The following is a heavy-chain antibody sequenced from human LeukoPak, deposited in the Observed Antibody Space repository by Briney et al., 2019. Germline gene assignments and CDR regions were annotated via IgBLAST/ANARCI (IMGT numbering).Heavy chain of an antibody. CDR3: ARAPYCSGGSCYPFDY. J-gene: IGHJ4*02. CDR1: GCTFTGYY. Sequence: ASVKVSCKASGCTFTGYYMHWLRQPPGQGLEGMGRINPKSGGTHYAHKFQGRVTIPRDSSINTHSIELSRLRSDDTAVYYCARAPYCSGGSCYPFDYWGQGTLVTVSS. D-gene: IGHD2-15*01. CDR2: INPKSGGT. V-gene: IGHV1-2*06.